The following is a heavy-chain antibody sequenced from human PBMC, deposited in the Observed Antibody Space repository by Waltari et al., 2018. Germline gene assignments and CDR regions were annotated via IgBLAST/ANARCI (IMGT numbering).Heavy chain of an antibody. CDR1: GYALTELS. Sequence: QVQLVQSGAGVKRPVASVRVSCEVYGYALTELSRHWVRQSTGKGLEWMGGLGHEDGERIYAQKSQGRGTMTEETTTETAYMELSSPRAEDTAVDYCATARLSMLVVLDAFDTWGQGTMVTVSS. V-gene: IGHV1-24*01. CDR3: ATARLSMLVVLDAFDT. D-gene: IGHD3-22*01. J-gene: IGHJ3*02. CDR2: LGHEDGER.